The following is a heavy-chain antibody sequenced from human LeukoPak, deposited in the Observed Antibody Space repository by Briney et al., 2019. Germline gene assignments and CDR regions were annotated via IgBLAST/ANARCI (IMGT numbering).Heavy chain of an antibody. CDR3: ATHSSGYFFVFDY. D-gene: IGHD3-22*01. V-gene: IGHV4-39*07. CDR1: GGSISSGGYY. CDR2: ISHSGST. J-gene: IGHJ4*02. Sequence: SETLSLTCTVSGGSISSGGYYWSWVRQPPGKGLEWIGEISHSGSTNYNPSLKSRVTISVDTSKNQFSLKLSSVTAADTAVYYCATHSSGYFFVFDYWGQGTLVTVSS.